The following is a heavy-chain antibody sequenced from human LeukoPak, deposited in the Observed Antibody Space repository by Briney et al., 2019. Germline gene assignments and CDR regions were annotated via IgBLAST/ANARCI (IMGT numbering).Heavy chain of an antibody. CDR2: INPSGGST. V-gene: IGHV1-46*01. J-gene: IGHJ4*02. CDR1: GYTFTSYF. CDR3: AREKYGSPVAAPDY. Sequence: ASVKVSCTTSGYTFTSYFIHWVRQAPGQGLEWMGLINPSGGSTNYAHQFQGRVTMTGDTSTSTVYMELSSLRSEDTAVFYCAREKYGSPVAAPDYWGQGTLVTVSS. D-gene: IGHD2-15*01.